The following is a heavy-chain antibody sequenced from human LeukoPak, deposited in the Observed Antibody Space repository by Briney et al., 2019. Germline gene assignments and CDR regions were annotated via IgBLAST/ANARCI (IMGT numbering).Heavy chain of an antibody. Sequence: SETLSLTCTVSGGSIRSSYYYWGWIRQPPGKGLEWIGYIYDSGSTYYNPSLKSRITISVDTSENRFSLKLSSVTATDTAVYYCARDCSGGSCYGAFDIWGQGTMVTVSS. D-gene: IGHD2-15*01. CDR3: ARDCSGGSCYGAFDI. J-gene: IGHJ3*02. V-gene: IGHV4-30-4*08. CDR1: GGSIRSSYYY. CDR2: IYDSGST.